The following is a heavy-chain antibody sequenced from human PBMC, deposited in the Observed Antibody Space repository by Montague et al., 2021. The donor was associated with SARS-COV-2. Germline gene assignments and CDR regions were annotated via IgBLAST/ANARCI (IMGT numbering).Heavy chain of an antibody. CDR1: GSSVNSTNW. CDR2: VYRTGGT. Sequence: SETLSLTCTVSGSSVNSTNWCRWVRQPPGKGLEWIAEVYRTGGTIFNPSFSSRVTLSIDRSKNLLSLNLNSVTVADTAVYYCARTGAYDHFDYWGPGTLVIVSS. J-gene: IGHJ4*02. D-gene: IGHD5-12*01. V-gene: IGHV4-4*02. CDR3: ARTGAYDHFDY.